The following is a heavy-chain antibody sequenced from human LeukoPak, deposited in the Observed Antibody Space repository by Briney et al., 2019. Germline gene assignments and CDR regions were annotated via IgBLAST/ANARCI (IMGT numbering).Heavy chain of an antibody. CDR3: AKESSYYDFWSGYFDY. D-gene: IGHD3-3*01. CDR2: ISGDGGST. Sequence: GGSLRLSCAASGFTFDDYAMHWVRQAPGKGLEWVSLISGDGGSTYYADSVKGRFTISRDNSKNSLYLQMNSLRTEDTALYYCAKESSYYDFWSGYFDYWGQGTLVTLSS. V-gene: IGHV3-43*02. J-gene: IGHJ4*02. CDR1: GFTFDDYA.